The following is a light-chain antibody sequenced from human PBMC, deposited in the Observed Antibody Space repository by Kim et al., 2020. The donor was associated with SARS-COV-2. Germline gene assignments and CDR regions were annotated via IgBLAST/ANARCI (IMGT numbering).Light chain of an antibody. V-gene: IGKV3-20*01. CDR2: GAS. J-gene: IGKJ4*01. Sequence: EIVLTQSPATLSLSPGETATLSCRASLTVASNYLAWYQQKSGQPPRLLISGASRRATDIPDRFSGGGYGTDFTLTIRRLEPEDFAVYYCQQYGNSPTTFGGGTKVDIK. CDR1: LTVASNY. CDR3: QQYGNSPTT.